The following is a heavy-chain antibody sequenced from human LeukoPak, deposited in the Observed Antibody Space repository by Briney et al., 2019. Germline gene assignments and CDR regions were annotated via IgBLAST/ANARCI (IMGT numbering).Heavy chain of an antibody. Sequence: PGGSLRLSCTASGFTVSNNYMNWVRQAPGKGLEWVSSISSSSNYIYYADSVKGRFTISRDNAKNSLYLQMNSLRAEDTAVYYCARVPHAMVRGVIITEFYFDYWGQGTLVTVSS. D-gene: IGHD3-10*01. J-gene: IGHJ4*02. CDR3: ARVPHAMVRGVIITEFYFDY. V-gene: IGHV3-21*01. CDR2: ISSSSNYI. CDR1: GFTVSNNY.